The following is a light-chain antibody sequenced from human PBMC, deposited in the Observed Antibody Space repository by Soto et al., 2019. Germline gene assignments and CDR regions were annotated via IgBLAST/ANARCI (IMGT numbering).Light chain of an antibody. Sequence: EIVMTQSPATLSVSPGERATLSCRASQSVSSNLAWYQQKPGQAPRLLIYGTYIRATGIPARFSGSGSGTEFPLTISSLQSEDFAVYYCQQYNNWPPLTFGGGTKVEIK. J-gene: IGKJ4*01. CDR3: QQYNNWPPLT. V-gene: IGKV3D-15*01. CDR1: QSVSSN. CDR2: GTY.